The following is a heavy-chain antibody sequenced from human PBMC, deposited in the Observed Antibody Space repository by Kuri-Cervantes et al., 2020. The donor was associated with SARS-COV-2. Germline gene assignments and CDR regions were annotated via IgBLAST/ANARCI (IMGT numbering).Heavy chain of an antibody. J-gene: IGHJ3*02. V-gene: IGHV3-30-3*01. CDR3: ARELGSSGWNDAFDI. CDR2: ISYDGSNK. Sequence: GESLKISCAASGFTYSSYAMHWVRQAPGKGLEWVAVISYDGSNKYYADPVKGRFTISRDNSKNTLYLQMNSLRAEDTAVYYCARELGSSGWNDAFDIWGQGTMVTVSS. D-gene: IGHD6-19*01. CDR1: GFTYSSYA.